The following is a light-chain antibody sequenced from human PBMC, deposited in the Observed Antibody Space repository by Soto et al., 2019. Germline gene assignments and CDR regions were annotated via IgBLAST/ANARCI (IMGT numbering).Light chain of an antibody. Sequence: QSALTQPRSASGSPGQSVTISCTGTSSDVGGYNYVSWYQQHPGKAPKLIIYDVSRRPSGVPDRFSGSKSGNTASLTISGLQAEDEADYYCCSYAGSVVLGGGTKVTVL. CDR3: CSYAGSVV. CDR1: SSDVGGYNY. V-gene: IGLV2-11*01. CDR2: DVS. J-gene: IGLJ2*01.